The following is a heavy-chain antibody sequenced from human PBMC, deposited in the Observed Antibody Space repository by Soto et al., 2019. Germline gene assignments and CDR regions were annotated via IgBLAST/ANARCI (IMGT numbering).Heavy chain of an antibody. CDR1: GGTFSSYA. J-gene: IGHJ4*02. CDR2: IIPIFGTA. D-gene: IGHD3-16*02. CDR3: ARVFYDYVWGSYRYSFDY. V-gene: IGHV1-69*01. Sequence: QVQLVQSGAEVKKPGSSVKVSCKASGGTFSSYAISWVRQAPGQGLEWMGGIIPIFGTANYAQKFQGRVTITADESTSTAYMELSRLRSEDTAVYYCARVFYDYVWGSYRYSFDYWGQGTLFTVSS.